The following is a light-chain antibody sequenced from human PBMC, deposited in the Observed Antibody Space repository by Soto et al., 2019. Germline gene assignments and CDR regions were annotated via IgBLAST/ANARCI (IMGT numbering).Light chain of an antibody. J-gene: IGKJ4*01. CDR3: QQYNNWPRAT. Sequence: EIVLTQSPATLSLSPGEIATLSCRASQSISSNLAWYQQKPGQAPRLLMFRTSSRATGFPARFSGSGSGTEFNLTISSLQSEDFGVYYCQQYNNWPRATFGGGTKVDIK. CDR1: QSISSN. CDR2: RTS. V-gene: IGKV3-15*01.